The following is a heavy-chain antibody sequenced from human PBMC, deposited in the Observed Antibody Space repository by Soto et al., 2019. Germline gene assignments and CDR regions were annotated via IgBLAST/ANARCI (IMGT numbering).Heavy chain of an antibody. J-gene: IGHJ6*02. Sequence: GASVKVSCKASGYTFTSYGISWVRQAPGQGLEWMGWISAYNGNTNYAQKLQGRVTMTTDTSTSTAYMELRSLRSDDTAVYYCARDEQGVVRVVNIWDFYYYYGMDVWGQGTTVT. D-gene: IGHD3-10*01. CDR2: ISAYNGNT. CDR1: GYTFTSYG. CDR3: ARDEQGVVRVVNIWDFYYYYGMDV. V-gene: IGHV1-18*04.